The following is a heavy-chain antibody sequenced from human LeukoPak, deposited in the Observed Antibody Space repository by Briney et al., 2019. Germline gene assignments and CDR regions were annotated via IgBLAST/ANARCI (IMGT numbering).Heavy chain of an antibody. CDR2: INTDESST. J-gene: IGHJ3*02. CDR3: AREAIVGATTDAFDI. CDR1: GFTFSSYW. D-gene: IGHD1-26*01. Sequence: GGSLRLSCAASGFTFSSYWMHWVRQAPGKGLVWISRINTDESSTSYADSVKGRFTISGDNAKNTLYLQMNSLRAEDTAVYYCAREAIVGATTDAFDIWGQGTMVTVSS. V-gene: IGHV3-74*01.